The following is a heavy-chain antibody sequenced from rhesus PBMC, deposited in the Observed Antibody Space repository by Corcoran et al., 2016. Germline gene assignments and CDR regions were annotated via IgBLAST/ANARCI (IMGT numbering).Heavy chain of an antibody. CDR2: IYGIGGGT. Sequence: QVQMQESGPAVVKPSETLSLTCAVSGGSISSYYWWSWVRQSPGKGLEWIGGIYGIGGGTASHPSLKSRFSISMDTPKNQVSLKVTSVTAADTAVYYCASTDCSNSDCSAGDYWGQGVLVTVSS. CDR1: GGSISSYYW. J-gene: IGHJ4*01. CDR3: ASTDCSNSDCSAGDY. V-gene: IGHV4-93*02. D-gene: IGHD2-15*01.